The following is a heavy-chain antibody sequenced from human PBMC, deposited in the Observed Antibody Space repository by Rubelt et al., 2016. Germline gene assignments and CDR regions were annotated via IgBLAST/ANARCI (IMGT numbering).Heavy chain of an antibody. Sequence: QVQLVQSGAEVKKPGASVKVSCKASGYTFTSYYMHWVRQAPGQGLEWMGIINPSGGSTSYARKCQGRVTMTMDPSTSTVYMELSSLRSEDTAVYYCAREQETTVTIEGVLGYWGQGTLVTVSS. J-gene: IGHJ4*02. D-gene: IGHD4-17*01. V-gene: IGHV1-46*01. CDR2: INPSGGST. CDR1: GYTFTSYY. CDR3: AREQETTVTIEGVLGY.